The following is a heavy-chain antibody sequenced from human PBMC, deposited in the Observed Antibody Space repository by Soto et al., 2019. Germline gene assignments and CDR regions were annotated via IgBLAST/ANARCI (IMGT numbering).Heavy chain of an antibody. CDR3: AKDVRSMIVVVITSFDY. CDR1: GFTFSSYA. V-gene: IGHV3-23*01. Sequence: EVQLLESGGGLVQPGGSLRLSCAASGFTFSSYAMSWVRQAPGKGLEWVSAISGSGGSTYYADSVKGRFTISRDNSKNTLYLQMNSLRAEDTAVYYCAKDVRSMIVVVITSFDYWGQGTLVTVSS. D-gene: IGHD3-22*01. CDR2: ISGSGGST. J-gene: IGHJ4*02.